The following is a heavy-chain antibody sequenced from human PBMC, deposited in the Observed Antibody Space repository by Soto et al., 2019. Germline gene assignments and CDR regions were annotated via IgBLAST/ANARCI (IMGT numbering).Heavy chain of an antibody. Sequence: GGSLRLSCSVSGFTFSNSWMSWVRQTPGKGLEWVANINQDGSEKYYLDSVKGRFTISRDNAKNSLYLQMNSLRAEDTAVYYCARESIVGLAEYLMHWGQGTRVTVSS. J-gene: IGHJ1*01. CDR3: ARESIVGLAEYLMH. CDR2: INQDGSEK. CDR1: GFTFSNSW. V-gene: IGHV3-7*01. D-gene: IGHD1-26*01.